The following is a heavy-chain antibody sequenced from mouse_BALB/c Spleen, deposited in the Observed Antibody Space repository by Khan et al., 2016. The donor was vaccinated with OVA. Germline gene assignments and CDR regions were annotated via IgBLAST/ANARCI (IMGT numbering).Heavy chain of an antibody. D-gene: IGHD1-1*01. CDR1: GYSFTTYY. J-gene: IGHJ3*01. Sequence: VQLQQSGPELMKPGASVKISCRASGYSFTTYYIHWVKQSHGKTLEWIGYIDPFNGGSTYNQKFKAKATLTVDKSSRTAYLHLSILTSEDSAVYYSTRPGSTSGFADWGQGTLVTVSA. CDR3: TRPGSTSGFAD. V-gene: IGHV1-31*01. CDR2: IDPFNGGS.